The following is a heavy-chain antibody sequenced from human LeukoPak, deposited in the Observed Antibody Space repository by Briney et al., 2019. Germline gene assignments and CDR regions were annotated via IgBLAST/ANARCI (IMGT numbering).Heavy chain of an antibody. CDR3: ARVGVSSSWAYYYYGMYV. D-gene: IGHD6-13*01. Sequence: SETLSLTCTVSGGSISSYYWSWIRQPPEKGLEWIGYIYYSGSTNYNPSLKSRVTISVDTSKNQFSLKLSSVTAADTAVYYCARVGVSSSWAYYYYGMYVWGQGTTVTVSS. CDR1: GGSISSYY. V-gene: IGHV4-59*01. J-gene: IGHJ6*02. CDR2: IYYSGST.